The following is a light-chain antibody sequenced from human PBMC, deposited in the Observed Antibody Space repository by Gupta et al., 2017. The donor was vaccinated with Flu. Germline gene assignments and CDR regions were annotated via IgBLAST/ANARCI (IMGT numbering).Light chain of an antibody. CDR2: GKN. V-gene: IGLV3-19*01. Sequence: SSELTQDLAVSVALGQTVRLTCQGDSLRSYYASWYQQKPGQAPVLVIYGKNNRPSGIPDRFSGSSSGNTASLTITGAQAEDEADYYCNSRDSSGNHVVFGGGTKLTVL. CDR1: SLRSYY. J-gene: IGLJ2*01. CDR3: NSRDSSGNHVV.